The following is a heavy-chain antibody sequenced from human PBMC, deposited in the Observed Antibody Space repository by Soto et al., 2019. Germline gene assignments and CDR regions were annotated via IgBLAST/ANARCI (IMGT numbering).Heavy chain of an antibody. CDR3: ARLGGCSTSCRPFDP. D-gene: IGHD2-2*01. CDR1: GCRVSSYW. Sequence: GESRKISGKGCGCRVSSYWLGCVRQMPRKGLEWMGIIYPGDSDTRYSPSFQGQVTISADKSISTAYLQWSSLKASDTAMYYCARLGGCSTSCRPFDPWGQGTLVT. CDR2: IYPGDSDT. V-gene: IGHV5-51*01. J-gene: IGHJ5*02.